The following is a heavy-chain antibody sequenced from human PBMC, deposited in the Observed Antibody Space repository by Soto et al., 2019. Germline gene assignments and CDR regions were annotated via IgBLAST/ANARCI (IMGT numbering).Heavy chain of an antibody. V-gene: IGHV3-66*01. CDR2: IQSGGTT. Sequence: GGSLRLSCAASGFTVSSKYMTWVRQAPGKGLEWVSLIQSGGTTYYADSVKGRFTISRDTSENTLHLQMDSLRVEDTAVYYCARDDVLGDGGRCYGITLAVWGKGTTVTVSS. CDR3: ARDDVLGDGGRCYGITLAV. D-gene: IGHD2-15*01. J-gene: IGHJ6*04. CDR1: GFTVSSKY.